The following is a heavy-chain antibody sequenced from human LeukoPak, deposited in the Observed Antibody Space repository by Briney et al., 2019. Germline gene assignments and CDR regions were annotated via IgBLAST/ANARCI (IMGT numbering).Heavy chain of an antibody. J-gene: IGHJ4*02. D-gene: IGHD3-10*01. Sequence: GRSLRLSCAASGFTFDDYAMHWVRQAPGKGLEWVSGISWNSGSTGYADSVKGRFTISRDNAKNSLYLQMNSLRAEDTALYYCAKEPGSGDYWGQGTLVTVSS. V-gene: IGHV3-9*01. CDR2: ISWNSGST. CDR3: AKEPGSGDY. CDR1: GFTFDDYA.